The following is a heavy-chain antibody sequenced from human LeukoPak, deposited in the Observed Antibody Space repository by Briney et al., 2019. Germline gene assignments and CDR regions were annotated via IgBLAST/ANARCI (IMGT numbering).Heavy chain of an antibody. D-gene: IGHD1-26*01. CDR2: ISSSSSYI. CDR1: GFTFSSYS. Sequence: GGSLRLSCAASGFTFSSYSMNWVRQAPGKGLEWVSSISSSSSYIYYADSVKGRFTISRDNAKNSLYLQMNSLRAEDTAVYYCARSTAGGSYSNYYYYGMDVWGQGTTVTVSS. CDR3: ARSTAGGSYSNYYYYGMDV. J-gene: IGHJ6*02. V-gene: IGHV3-21*01.